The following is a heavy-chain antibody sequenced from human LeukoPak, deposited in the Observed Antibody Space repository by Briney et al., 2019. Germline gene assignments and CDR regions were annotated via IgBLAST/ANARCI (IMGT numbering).Heavy chain of an antibody. CDR3: ARRRYNWNAIDY. J-gene: IGHJ4*02. CDR2: ISSSGNII. V-gene: IGHV3-11*01. D-gene: IGHD1-20*01. Sequence: GGSLRLSCAASGFTFSDYDMSWIRQAPGKGLEWVSYISSSGNIIYYADSVKGRVTISRDNAKNSLYLQMNSLRPQDTAVYYCARRRYNWNAIDYWGQGTLVTVSS. CDR1: GFTFSDYD.